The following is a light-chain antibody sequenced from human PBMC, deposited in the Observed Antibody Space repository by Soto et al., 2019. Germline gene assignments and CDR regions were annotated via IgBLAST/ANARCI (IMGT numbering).Light chain of an antibody. J-gene: IGKJ1*01. V-gene: IGKV1-5*03. Sequence: DIQMTQSPSTLSASVGDRVTITCRDSQSISSWLAWYQQKPGKAPKLLIYKASSLESGVPSRFSGSGSGTEFTLTISSLQADDCATYYCQQYNSYAWTFGEGTKVEIK. CDR1: QSISSW. CDR3: QQYNSYAWT. CDR2: KAS.